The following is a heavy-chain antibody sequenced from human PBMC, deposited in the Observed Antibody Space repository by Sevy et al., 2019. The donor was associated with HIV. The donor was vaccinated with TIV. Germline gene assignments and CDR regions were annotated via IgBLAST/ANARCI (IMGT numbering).Heavy chain of an antibody. J-gene: IGHJ4*02. CDR1: GFTFSSYA. CDR2: ISYDGSNK. D-gene: IGHD3-10*01. V-gene: IGHV3-30-3*01. Sequence: GGSLRLSCAASGFTFSSYAMHWVRQAPGKGLEWVALISYDGSNKYYADSVKGRFTISRDNSKNTLYLQMNSLRTEDTAVYYCARDRGSGKNVFFDYWGQGTLVTVS. CDR3: ARDRGSGKNVFFDY.